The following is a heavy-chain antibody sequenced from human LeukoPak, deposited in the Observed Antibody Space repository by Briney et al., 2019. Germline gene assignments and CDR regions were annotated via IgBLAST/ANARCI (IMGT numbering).Heavy chain of an antibody. V-gene: IGHV3-21*01. CDR1: GFTFSSYS. Sequence: GGSLRLSCAASGFTFSSYSMNWVRQAPGKGLEWVSSISSSSSYIYYADSVKGRFTISRDNAKNSLYLQMNSLRAEDTAVYYCARGKSLRFLEWGRGSGTPPYYMDVWGKGTTVTVSS. CDR3: ARGKSLRFLEWGRGSGTPPYYMDV. CDR2: ISSSSSYI. J-gene: IGHJ6*03. D-gene: IGHD3-3*01.